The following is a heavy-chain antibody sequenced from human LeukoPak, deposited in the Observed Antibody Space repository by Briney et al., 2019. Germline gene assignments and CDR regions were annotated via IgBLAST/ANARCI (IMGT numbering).Heavy chain of an antibody. CDR3: ARDGGYDILTGYYQPDDY. J-gene: IGHJ4*02. D-gene: IGHD3-9*01. CDR2: ISAYNGNT. CDR1: GYTFTSYG. Sequence: ASVKVSCKASGYTFTSYGISWVRQAPGQGLEWMGWISAYNGNTNYAQKLQGRVTMTTDTSTSTAYMELRSLRSDDTAVYYCARDGGYDILTGYYQPDDYWGQGTLVTVSS. V-gene: IGHV1-18*01.